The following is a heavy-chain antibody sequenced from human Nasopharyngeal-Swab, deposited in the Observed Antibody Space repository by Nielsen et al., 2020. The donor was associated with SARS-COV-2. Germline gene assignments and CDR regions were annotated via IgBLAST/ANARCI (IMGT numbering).Heavy chain of an antibody. J-gene: IGHJ4*02. Sequence: SETLSLTCTVSGVPINIHYWTWIRHSPGKGLEWIGYIHSSGYTNYNPSLKSRLTISMDTSKNQFSLNLNSVTPSDTAIYYCARAAREYSGDWEAFPFDFWGRGTLVAVS. CDR2: IHSSGYT. V-gene: IGHV4-59*11. D-gene: IGHD6-19*01. CDR3: ARAAREYSGDWEAFPFDF. CDR1: GVPINIHY.